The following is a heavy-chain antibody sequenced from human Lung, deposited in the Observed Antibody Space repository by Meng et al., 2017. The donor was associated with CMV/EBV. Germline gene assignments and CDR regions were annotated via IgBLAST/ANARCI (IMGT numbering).Heavy chain of an antibody. CDR1: GFTVSSSY. CDR2: IYSGGST. D-gene: IGHD3-3*01. J-gene: IGHJ4*02. V-gene: IGHV3-53*01. CDR3: ARVAYDFWSGFTYYFDY. Sequence: GESLKISCAASGFTVSSSYMSWVRQAPGKGLEWVSVIYSGGSTYYADSVKGRFTISRDNSKNTLYLQMNSLRAEDTAVYYCARVAYDFWSGFTYYFDYWGQGXLVTVSS.